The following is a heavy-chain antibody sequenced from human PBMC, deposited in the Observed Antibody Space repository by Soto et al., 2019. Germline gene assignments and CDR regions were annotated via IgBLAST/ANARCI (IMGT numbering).Heavy chain of an antibody. CDR2: IYYSGST. V-gene: IGHV4-31*03. J-gene: IGHJ4*02. Sequence: QVHLQESGPGLVKPSQTLSLTCTVSGGSISSGGYYWSWIRQHPGKGLEWIGNIYYSGSTYYNPSLKSRVSISVDTSKNQFSPRLSSVTAADTAVYSCARIDGGSSGWFSYWGQGTLVTVSS. CDR1: GGSISSGGYY. D-gene: IGHD6-19*01. CDR3: ARIDGGSSGWFSY.